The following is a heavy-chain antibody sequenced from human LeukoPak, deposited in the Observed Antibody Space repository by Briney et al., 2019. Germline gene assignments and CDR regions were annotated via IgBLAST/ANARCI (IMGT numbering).Heavy chain of an antibody. V-gene: IGHV1-18*01. Sequence: ASVKVSCKASGYTFTSYGISWVRQAPGQGLEWMGWISAYSGNTNYAQKLQGRVTMTTDTSTSTAYMELRSLRSDDTAVYYCARDIRWDYDFWSGFDYWGQGTLVTVSS. CDR1: GYTFTSYG. J-gene: IGHJ4*02. CDR3: ARDIRWDYDFWSGFDY. D-gene: IGHD3-3*01. CDR2: ISAYSGNT.